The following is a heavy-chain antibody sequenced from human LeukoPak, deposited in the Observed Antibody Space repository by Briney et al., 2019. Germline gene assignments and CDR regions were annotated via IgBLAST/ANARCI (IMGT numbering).Heavy chain of an antibody. CDR3: ARTTHTDY. D-gene: IGHD1-1*01. CDR2: IKEDSSEK. V-gene: IGHV3-7*01. CDR1: GFTFNTYW. Sequence: PGGSLRLSCAASGFTFNTYWMTWVRQAPGKGLEWVATIKEDSSEKYYVDSVRDRFTISRDNAENSLYLQMNSLRVEDTAVYYCARTTHTDYWGQGTLVTVSS. J-gene: IGHJ4*02.